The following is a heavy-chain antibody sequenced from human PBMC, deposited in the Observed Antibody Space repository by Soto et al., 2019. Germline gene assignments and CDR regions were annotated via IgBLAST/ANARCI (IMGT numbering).Heavy chain of an antibody. Sequence: QVQLVQSGAEVKKPGSSGKVSCKASGGTFSNYAISWVRQAPGQGLAWMGGIVPILGTANYAQKFQGRVTITAYQSTSTAYMELSTLTSHDTAVYYCAIPLVMATMRFDYWGQGTLVTVSS. J-gene: IGHJ4*02. CDR1: GGTFSNYA. D-gene: IGHD2-21*01. CDR2: IVPILGTA. CDR3: AIPLVMATMRFDY. V-gene: IGHV1-69*11.